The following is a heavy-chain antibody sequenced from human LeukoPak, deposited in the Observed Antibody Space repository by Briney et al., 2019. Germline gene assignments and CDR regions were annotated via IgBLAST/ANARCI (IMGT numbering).Heavy chain of an antibody. CDR2: IYYSGST. Sequence: SETLSLTCTVSGGSISSYYWSWIRRPPGKGLEWIGYIYYSGSTNYNPSLKSRVTISVDTSKNQFSLKLSSVTAADTAVYYCARGTAYYYYMDVWGKGTTVTVSS. CDR1: GGSISSYY. CDR3: ARGTAYYYYMDV. J-gene: IGHJ6*03. V-gene: IGHV4-59*01. D-gene: IGHD5-18*01.